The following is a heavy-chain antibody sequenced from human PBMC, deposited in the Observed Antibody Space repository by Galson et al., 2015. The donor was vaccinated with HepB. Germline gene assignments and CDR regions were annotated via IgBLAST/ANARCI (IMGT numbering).Heavy chain of an antibody. CDR2: IIPMIGTA. CDR1: GGTFSSYA. D-gene: IGHD4-17*01. CDR3: ARVYPAGDDGIDVGGQGTRNYGMDV. Sequence: SVKVSCKASGGTFSSYAISWVRQAPGQGLEWMGGIIPMIGTANYAQKFQGRVTNTADESTSTAYMELSSLRSEDTVVYYCARVYPAGDDGIDVGGQGTRNYGMDVWGQGTAVTVSS. V-gene: IGHV1-69*13. J-gene: IGHJ6*02.